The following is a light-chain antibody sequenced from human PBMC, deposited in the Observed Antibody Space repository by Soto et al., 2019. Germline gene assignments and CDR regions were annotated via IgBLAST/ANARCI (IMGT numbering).Light chain of an antibody. CDR2: AAS. V-gene: IGKV3-20*01. Sequence: EIVLTQSPGTLALSPGERATLSCRASRSFSSSYLAWYQQMPGQAPRLLIYAASSRATGIPDRFSGSGSRTDFTLTISRLEPEDSAVYYCQQYGSSPPYTFGQGTKLEIK. J-gene: IGKJ2*01. CDR3: QQYGSSPPYT. CDR1: RSFSSSY.